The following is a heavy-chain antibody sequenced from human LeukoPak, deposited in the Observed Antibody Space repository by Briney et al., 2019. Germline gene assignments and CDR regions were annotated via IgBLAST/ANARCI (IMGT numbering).Heavy chain of an antibody. D-gene: IGHD1-20*01. Sequence: GGSLRLSCAASGFTFSTYNMNWVRQAPGKGLEWVSSISGSSSYIYYADSVKGRFTISRDNAKNSLYLQMNSLRAEDTAFYYCARGDNWNGKAFDIWGQGTMVTVSS. J-gene: IGHJ3*02. CDR2: ISGSSSYI. V-gene: IGHV3-21*04. CDR3: ARGDNWNGKAFDI. CDR1: GFTFSTYN.